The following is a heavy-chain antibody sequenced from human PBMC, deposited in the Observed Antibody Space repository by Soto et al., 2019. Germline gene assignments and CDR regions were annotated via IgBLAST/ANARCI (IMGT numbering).Heavy chain of an antibody. J-gene: IGHJ5*02. Sequence: ASVKVSCKASGYTFIDYFIHWVRQAPGQGFEWMGWINPNSRGTNYAPKFQGRVTMTRDTSNSTAYMELRGLRSDDTAVYYCARVTLKAGNWFDPWGQGTLVTVSS. CDR1: GYTFIDYF. V-gene: IGHV1-2*02. CDR2: INPNSRGT. CDR3: ARVTLKAGNWFDP.